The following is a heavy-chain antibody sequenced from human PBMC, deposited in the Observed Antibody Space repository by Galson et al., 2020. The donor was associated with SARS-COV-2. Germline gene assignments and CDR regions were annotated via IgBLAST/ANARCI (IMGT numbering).Heavy chain of an antibody. CDR2: IYYSGST. CDR3: ARDRFFCSSTSCYRKYYYYYGMDV. CDR1: GGPISSGDYY. D-gene: IGHD2-2*01. V-gene: IGHV4-30-4*01. J-gene: IGHJ6*02. Sequence: SATLSITCTVSGGPISSGDYYWSWIRPPPGTGLEWLGYIYYSGSTDYNPSLKSRVTISVDTSKNQFSLKLSSVTAADTAVYYCARDRFFCSSTSCYRKYYYYYGMDVWGQGTTVTVSS.